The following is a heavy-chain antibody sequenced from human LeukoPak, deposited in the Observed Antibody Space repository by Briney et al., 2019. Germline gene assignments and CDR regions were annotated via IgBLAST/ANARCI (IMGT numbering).Heavy chain of an antibody. CDR1: GGSVSSGSYY. CDR3: ARDMGAPDYGSYSVDY. V-gene: IGHV4-61*01. J-gene: IGHJ4*02. CDR2: IHYSGSA. Sequence: SETLSLTCTVSGGSVSSGSYYWRWIRQPPGRGLEWLAYIHYSGSAAYNPSLKSRVTISRDMSTNQFSLKMTSVTAADTAVYFCARDMGAPDYGSYSVDYWGQGTLVTVSS. D-gene: IGHD4-23*01.